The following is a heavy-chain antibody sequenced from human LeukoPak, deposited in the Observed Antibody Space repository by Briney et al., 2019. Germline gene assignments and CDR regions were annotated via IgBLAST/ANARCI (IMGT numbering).Heavy chain of an antibody. D-gene: IGHD2-21*02. J-gene: IGHJ4*02. Sequence: GGSLRLSCAASGFTFSSYAMHWVRQAPGKELEWVAVISYDGSNKYYADSVKGRFTISRDNSKNTLYLQMNSLRAEDTAVYYCARSVVVTAPPGYWGQGTLVTVSS. CDR3: ARSVVVTAPPGY. V-gene: IGHV3-30*04. CDR2: ISYDGSNK. CDR1: GFTFSSYA.